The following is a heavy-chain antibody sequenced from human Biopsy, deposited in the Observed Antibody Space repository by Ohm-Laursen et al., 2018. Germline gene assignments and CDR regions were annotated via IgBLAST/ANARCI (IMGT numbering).Heavy chain of an antibody. D-gene: IGHD6-19*01. V-gene: IGHV3-9*01. Sequence: SLRLSCSASGFTFENYAMNWVRQAPGKGLEWVSGISWNSGSVVYADSGKGRFTISRDNAKNSLYLQMHSLRAEDTAFYYCAKASGYSSGWPIDYWGQGNLVTVSS. J-gene: IGHJ4*02. CDR1: GFTFENYA. CDR3: AKASGYSSGWPIDY. CDR2: ISWNSGSV.